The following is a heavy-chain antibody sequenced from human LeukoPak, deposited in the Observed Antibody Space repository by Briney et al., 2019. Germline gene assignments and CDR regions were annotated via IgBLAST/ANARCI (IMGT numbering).Heavy chain of an antibody. Sequence: PSETLSLTCTVSGGSISSYYWSWIRQPPGKGLEWIGYIYYSGSTNYNPSLKSRVTISVDTSKNQFSLKLSSVTAADTAVYYCAREIGGITIFGVVPRGWFDPWGQGTLVTVSS. CDR3: AREIGGITIFGVVPRGWFDP. D-gene: IGHD3-3*01. J-gene: IGHJ5*02. CDR1: GGSISSYY. CDR2: IYYSGST. V-gene: IGHV4-59*12.